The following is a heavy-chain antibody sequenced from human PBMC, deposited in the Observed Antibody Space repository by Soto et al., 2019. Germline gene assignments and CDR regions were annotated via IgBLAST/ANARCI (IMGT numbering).Heavy chain of an antibody. D-gene: IGHD1-1*01. CDR2: ISAHNGNT. J-gene: IGHJ4*02. CDR3: ARGRYGDY. Sequence: QVHLVQSGAEVKKPGASVKVSCQGSGYAFTTYGITWVRQAPGQGLEWMGWISAHNGNTNYAQKLQGRVTVTRDTSMSTAYMELRSLRYDDTAVYYCARGRYGDYWGQGALVTVS. V-gene: IGHV1-18*01. CDR1: GYAFTTYG.